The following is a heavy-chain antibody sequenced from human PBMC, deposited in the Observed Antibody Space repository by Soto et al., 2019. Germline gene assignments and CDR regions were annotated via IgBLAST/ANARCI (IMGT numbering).Heavy chain of an antibody. V-gene: IGHV5-10-1*01. CDR2: IEPRDSYV. Sequence: GESLKISCTGFGYTFTTFWISWVRQMPGKGLEWMGRIEPRDSYVNYSPSFQGHVTISLDKSISTAYLQWGSLKASETDMSLRARLSSSPPTYDYGLDAWGQGTMVTVSS. J-gene: IGHJ6*02. CDR1: GYTFTTFW. D-gene: IGHD6-6*01. CDR3: ARLSSSPPTYDYGLDA.